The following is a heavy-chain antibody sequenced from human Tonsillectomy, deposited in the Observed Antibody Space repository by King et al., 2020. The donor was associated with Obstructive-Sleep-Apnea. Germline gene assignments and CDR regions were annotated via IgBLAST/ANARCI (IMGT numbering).Heavy chain of an antibody. CDR1: GFAFGDYY. J-gene: IGHJ4*02. D-gene: IGHD1-26*01. Sequence: VQLVESGGGLVKPGGSLRLSCAASGFAFGDYYMSWIRQGPGKGLDWVSYIISSSAYTDYADSVRGRCTISTDNAKGSLYLQMNRLRVDDTATYYCARDRRVGASGYDYWGQGTLVTVSS. CDR3: ARDRRVGASGYDY. V-gene: IGHV3-11*05. CDR2: IISSSAYT.